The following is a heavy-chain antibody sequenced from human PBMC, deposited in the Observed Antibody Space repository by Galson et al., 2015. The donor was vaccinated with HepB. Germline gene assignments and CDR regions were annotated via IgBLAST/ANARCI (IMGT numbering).Heavy chain of an antibody. J-gene: IGHJ4*02. Sequence: SLRLSCAGSGFIFRHHAMAWIRQAPGKGLEWASGINGRGSTRSYSDAVKGRFSISRDNSKDTVFLQMNSLRADDTAVYYCAREGDPHIYWSALDFWGQGILVTVSS. V-gene: IGHV3-23*01. CDR1: GFIFRHHA. CDR2: INGRGSTR. D-gene: IGHD3-3*01. CDR3: AREGDPHIYWSALDF.